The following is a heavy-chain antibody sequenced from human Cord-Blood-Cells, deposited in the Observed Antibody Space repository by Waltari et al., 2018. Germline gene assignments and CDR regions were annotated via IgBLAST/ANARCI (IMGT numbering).Heavy chain of an antibody. V-gene: IGHV1-69*06. J-gene: IGHJ6*02. Sequence: QVQLVQAGAVGKNPGSSVQAPGTASGGSFRRYPITWGRQAAGHALEWMGGIIPIFGTANYPQEFQGIVTITADKSTSTAYMGLSSLRSEDTAVYYCASPYQPLLYPGYYYYGMDVWGQGTTVTVSS. CDR2: IIPIFGTA. CDR1: GGSFRRYP. D-gene: IGHD2-2*02. CDR3: ASPYQPLLYPGYYYYGMDV.